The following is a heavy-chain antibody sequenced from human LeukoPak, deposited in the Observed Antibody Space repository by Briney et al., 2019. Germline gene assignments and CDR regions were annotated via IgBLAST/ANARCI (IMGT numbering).Heavy chain of an antibody. CDR2: IWYDGSNK. CDR1: GFTFSSYG. D-gene: IGHD3-10*01. CDR3: AEGPRSSGSWRPYYYYYMDV. V-gene: IGHV3-33*06. J-gene: IGHJ6*03. Sequence: QPGRSLRLSCAASGFTFSSYGMHWVRQAPGKGLEWVAVIWYDGSNKYYADSVKGRFTISRDNSKNTLYLQMNSLRAEDTAVYYCAEGPRSSGSWRPYYYYYMDVWGKGTTVTVSS.